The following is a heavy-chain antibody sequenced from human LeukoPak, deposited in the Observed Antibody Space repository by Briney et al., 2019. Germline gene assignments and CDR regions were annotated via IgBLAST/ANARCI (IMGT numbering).Heavy chain of an antibody. CDR1: GGTFSSYA. CDR2: IIPIFGTA. V-gene: IGHV1-69*13. J-gene: IGHJ4*02. Sequence: VASVKVSCKASGGTFSSYAISWVRQAPGQGLEWMGGIIPIFGTANYAQKFQGRVTITADESTSTAYMELSSLRSEDTAVYYCARVPRLWSQYFDYWSQGTLVTVSS. D-gene: IGHD5-18*01. CDR3: ARVPRLWSQYFDY.